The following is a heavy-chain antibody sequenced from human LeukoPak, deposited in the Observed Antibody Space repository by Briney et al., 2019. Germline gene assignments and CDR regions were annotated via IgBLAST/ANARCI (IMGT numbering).Heavy chain of an antibody. Sequence: PSETLSLTCTVSGGSTSNSFWSWIRQPAGKGLEWIGRIYTDGSTNSNPSLRSRLTKSLDTSKNQFSLKLSSVAAADTAVYFCVRTRLSDHIVPAAERADDACDMWGQGTMVTVSS. CDR1: GGSTSNSF. D-gene: IGHD2-2*01. CDR3: VRTRLSDHIVPAAERADDACDM. CDR2: IYTDGST. J-gene: IGHJ3*02. V-gene: IGHV4-4*07.